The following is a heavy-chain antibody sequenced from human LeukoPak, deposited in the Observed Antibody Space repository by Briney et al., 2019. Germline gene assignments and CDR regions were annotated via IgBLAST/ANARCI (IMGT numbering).Heavy chain of an antibody. Sequence: SETLSLTCAVYGGSFSGYYWSWIRQPPGKGLEWIGEINHSGSTNYNPSLKSRVTISVDTSKNQFSLKLSSVTAADTAVYYCARLTTGTMCMDVWGQGTTVTVSS. V-gene: IGHV4-34*01. CDR3: ARLTTGTMCMDV. CDR1: GGSFSGYY. J-gene: IGHJ6*02. D-gene: IGHD1-1*01. CDR2: INHSGST.